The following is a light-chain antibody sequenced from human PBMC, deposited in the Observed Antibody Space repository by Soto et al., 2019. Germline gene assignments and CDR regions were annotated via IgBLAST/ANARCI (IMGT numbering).Light chain of an antibody. CDR3: QQYTNWPSWT. V-gene: IGKV3-15*01. Sequence: EKVMTQSPATLSMSPEERATLSCRASQSVNSYLAWYQQKPGQAPRLLIYGASTRATGIPARFSGSGSGTEFTLTISSLQSEDFAVYYCQQYTNWPSWTFGQGTKVEIK. CDR2: GAS. J-gene: IGKJ1*01. CDR1: QSVNSY.